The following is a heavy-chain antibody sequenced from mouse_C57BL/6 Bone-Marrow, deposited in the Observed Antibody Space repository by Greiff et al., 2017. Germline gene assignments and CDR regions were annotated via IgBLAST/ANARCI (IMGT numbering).Heavy chain of an antibody. CDR1: GYTFTSYG. J-gene: IGHJ2*01. Sequence: QVQLQQSGAELARPGASVKLSCKASGYTFTSYGISWVKQRTGQGLEWIGEIYPRSGNTYYNEKFKGKATLTADKSSSTAYMELRSLTSEDSAVYFCARGGLLRLRRGLDYWGQGTTLTVSA. CDR2: IYPRSGNT. D-gene: IGHD2-2*01. CDR3: ARGGLLRLRRGLDY. V-gene: IGHV1-81*01.